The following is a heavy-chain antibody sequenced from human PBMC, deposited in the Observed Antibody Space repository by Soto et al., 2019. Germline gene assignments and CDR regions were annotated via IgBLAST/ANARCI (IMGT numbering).Heavy chain of an antibody. CDR3: AAESRGDIVATMAPQQEI. CDR2: IVVGSGNT. V-gene: IGHV1-58*02. D-gene: IGHD5-12*01. CDR1: GFTFTSSA. Sequence: SVKVSCKASGFTFTSSAMQWVRQARGQRLEWIGWIVVGSGNTNYAQKFQERVTITRDMSTSTAYMELSSLRSEDTAVYYCAAESRGDIVATMAPQQEIWGQGTMVTVAS. J-gene: IGHJ3*02.